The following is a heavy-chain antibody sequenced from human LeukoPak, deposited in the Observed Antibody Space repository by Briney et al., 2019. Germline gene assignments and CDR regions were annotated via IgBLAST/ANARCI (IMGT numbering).Heavy chain of an antibody. CDR1: GYTFTSYY. Sequence: GASVKVSRKASGYTFTSYYMHWVRQAPGQGLEWMGIINPSGGSTSYAQKFQGRVTMTRDTFTSTVYMELSSLRSEDTAVYYCAREVIEGYCSGGSCRGVDYWGQGTLVTVSS. D-gene: IGHD2-15*01. V-gene: IGHV1-46*01. CDR3: AREVIEGYCSGGSCRGVDY. CDR2: INPSGGST. J-gene: IGHJ4*02.